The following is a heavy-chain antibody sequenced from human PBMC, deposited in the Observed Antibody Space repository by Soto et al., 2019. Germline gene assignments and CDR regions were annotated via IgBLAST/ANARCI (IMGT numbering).Heavy chain of an antibody. CDR3: ARVSGYGAGNSVNHYIDY. Sequence: GGSLRLSCAASGLNFHWYWMSWVRQAPGKGLEWLATIKTDASEKKYVDSVKGRFTMSRDNAKNSVYLQMDSLRTEDTAVYYCARVSGYGAGNSVNHYIDYWGNGTLVTVSS. J-gene: IGHJ4*01. CDR2: IKTDASEK. D-gene: IGHD3-10*01. V-gene: IGHV3-7*01. CDR1: GLNFHWYW.